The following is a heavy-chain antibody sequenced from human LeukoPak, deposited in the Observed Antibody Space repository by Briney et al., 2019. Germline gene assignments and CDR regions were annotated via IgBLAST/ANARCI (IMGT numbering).Heavy chain of an antibody. V-gene: IGHV4-39*01. D-gene: IGHD3-3*01. CDR3: ARGIYDFWSGYYKGNWFDP. J-gene: IGHJ5*02. CDR2: IYYSEYT. Sequence: SETLSLTCIFSVCFHRSSSYYWGWIREPPGKGLEWIGCIYYSEYTYYHPFLKSRVPIFVDTFKNQFSLKLSSVTAADTAVYYCARGIYDFWSGYYKGNWFDPWGQGTLVTVSS. CDR1: VCFHRSSSYY.